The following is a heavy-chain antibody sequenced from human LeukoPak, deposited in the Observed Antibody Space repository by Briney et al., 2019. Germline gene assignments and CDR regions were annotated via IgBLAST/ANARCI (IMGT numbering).Heavy chain of an antibody. CDR2: ISGSGGST. D-gene: IGHD3-22*01. CDR3: ARDRPTAPGRYYYDSSGYYDY. J-gene: IGHJ4*02. V-gene: IGHV3-23*01. Sequence: GGSLRLSCAASGFTFSSYAMSWVRQAPGKGLEWVSAISGSGGSTYYADSVKGRFTITRDNAKNSLYLQMNSLRAEDTAVYYCARDRPTAPGRYYYDSSGYYDYWGQGTLVTVSS. CDR1: GFTFSSYA.